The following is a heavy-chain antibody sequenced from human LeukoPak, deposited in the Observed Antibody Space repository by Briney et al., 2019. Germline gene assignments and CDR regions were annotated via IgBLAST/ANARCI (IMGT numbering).Heavy chain of an antibody. Sequence: PGGSLRLSCAASGFTVSSNYMSWVRQAPGKGLEWVSIIYSGGSTFYADSVKGRFTISRDNSKNTLYLQMNSLRAEDTAVYYCARGTRGYSGYDAGRTYYYYYYMDVWGKGTTVTISS. D-gene: IGHD5-12*01. V-gene: IGHV3-53*01. CDR2: IYSGGST. CDR1: GFTVSSNY. CDR3: ARGTRGYSGYDAGRTYYYYYYMDV. J-gene: IGHJ6*03.